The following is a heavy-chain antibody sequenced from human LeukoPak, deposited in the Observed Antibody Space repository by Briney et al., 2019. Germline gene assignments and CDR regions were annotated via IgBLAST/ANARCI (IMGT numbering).Heavy chain of an antibody. CDR2: IKEDGSEK. CDR1: GFTFSSYG. D-gene: IGHD1-14*01. J-gene: IGHJ4*02. V-gene: IGHV3-7*01. Sequence: GGSLRLSCAASGFTFSSYGMHWVRQAPGKGLEWVANIKEDGSEKYYVDSVKGRFTISRDNAKNSLYLQMNSLRAEDTAVYYCARASRNLDYWGQGTLVTVSS. CDR3: ARASRNLDY.